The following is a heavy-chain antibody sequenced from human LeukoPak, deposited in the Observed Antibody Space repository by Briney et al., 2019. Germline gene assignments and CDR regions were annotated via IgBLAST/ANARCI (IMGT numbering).Heavy chain of an antibody. CDR3: ARGGGGNSDFVTSYTGASLSFDY. CDR1: EFILSRYA. Sequence: GGSLRLSCVAYEFILSRYAVSWVRQAPGKGLQWVSSLGISGDYSWYAGSVKGRFTISRDVSKNTLYLKMNSLGVEDTAVYYCARGGGGNSDFVTSYTGASLSFDYWGQGALATVSS. D-gene: IGHD4-23*01. CDR2: LGISGDYS. V-gene: IGHV3-23*01. J-gene: IGHJ4*02.